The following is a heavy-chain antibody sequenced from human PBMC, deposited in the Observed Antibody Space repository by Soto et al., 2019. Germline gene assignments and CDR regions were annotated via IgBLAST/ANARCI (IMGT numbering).Heavy chain of an antibody. CDR3: ARGRINHYCSGGSCRIHFDY. J-gene: IGHJ4*02. V-gene: IGHV4-34*01. CDR2: INHSGST. CDR1: GGSFSGYY. Sequence: SETLSLTCAVYGGSFSGYYWSWIRQPPGKGLEWIGEINHSGSTNYNPSLKSRVTISVDTSKNQFSLKLSSVTAADTAVYYCARGRINHYCSGGSCRIHFDYWGQGTLVTVSS. D-gene: IGHD2-15*01.